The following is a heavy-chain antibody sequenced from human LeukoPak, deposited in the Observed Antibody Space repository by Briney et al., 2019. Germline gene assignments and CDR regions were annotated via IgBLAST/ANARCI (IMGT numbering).Heavy chain of an antibody. D-gene: IGHD3-10*01. Sequence: ASVKVSCKASGGTFSSYAISWVRQAPGQGLEWMGWINPNSGGTNYAQKFQGRVTMTRDTSISTAYMELSRLRSDDTAVYYCARDLTRGGAKDDYWGQGTLVTVSS. CDR1: GGTFSSYA. J-gene: IGHJ4*02. CDR2: INPNSGGT. CDR3: ARDLTRGGAKDDY. V-gene: IGHV1-2*02.